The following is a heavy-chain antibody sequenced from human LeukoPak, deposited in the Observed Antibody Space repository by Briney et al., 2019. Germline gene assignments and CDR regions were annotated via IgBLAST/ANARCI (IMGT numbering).Heavy chain of an antibody. J-gene: IGHJ5*01. D-gene: IGHD1-1*01. CDR2: ISGSGDST. CDR1: GLTFSNYA. CDR3: AKSRYHGTQPVIDS. V-gene: IGHV3-23*01. Sequence: PGGSLSLSCAASGLTFSNYAMTWVRQATGKGLEWVSVISGSGDSTYYADSVKGRFTISRDNSKDTLYLQMNRLRAEDTAVYYCAKSRYHGTQPVIDSWGQGTLVTVSS.